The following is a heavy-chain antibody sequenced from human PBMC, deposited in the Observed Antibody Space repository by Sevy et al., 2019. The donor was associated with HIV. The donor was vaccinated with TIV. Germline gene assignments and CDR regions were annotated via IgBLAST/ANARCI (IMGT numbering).Heavy chain of an antibody. D-gene: IGHD2-21*02. CDR2: ISSTGGSI. Sequence: GGSLRLSCAASGFSFSNYNINWVRQAPGKGLEWVSYISSTGGSIYHADSVKGRFTISRGDAKKSLYLQMNSLRAEDTAVYYCAREGGYSGKGMDFWGQGTSVTVSS. CDR1: GFSFSNYN. V-gene: IGHV3-48*01. CDR3: AREGGYSGKGMDF. J-gene: IGHJ6*01.